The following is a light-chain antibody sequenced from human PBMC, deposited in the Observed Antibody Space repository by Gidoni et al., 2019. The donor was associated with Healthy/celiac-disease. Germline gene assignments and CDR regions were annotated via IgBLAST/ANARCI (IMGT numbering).Light chain of an antibody. Sequence: EIVFTQSPATLSLSPGESATLSCRASQSVSSYLDWYQQKPGQAPRLLIYEASNRATGIPARFSGSGSGTDFTLTISSLEPEDFAVYYCQQRSNWPPITFGQGTRLEIK. J-gene: IGKJ5*01. CDR3: QQRSNWPPIT. CDR2: EAS. V-gene: IGKV3-11*01. CDR1: QSVSSY.